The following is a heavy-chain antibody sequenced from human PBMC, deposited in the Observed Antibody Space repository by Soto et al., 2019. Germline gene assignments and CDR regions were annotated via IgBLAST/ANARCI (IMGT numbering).Heavy chain of an antibody. CDR3: VGGQYYFDY. CDR1: GFPFTSYG. V-gene: IGHV3-30*03. Sequence: GGSLRLSCAASGFPFTSYGMHWVREGPYKGLEWVAIISYDGSDKYYADSVKGRFTISRDNSKNTLYLQMNSLRPEDTALYYCVGGQYYFDYRGQGTLVTVSS. J-gene: IGHJ4*02. CDR2: ISYDGSDK. D-gene: IGHD3-10*01.